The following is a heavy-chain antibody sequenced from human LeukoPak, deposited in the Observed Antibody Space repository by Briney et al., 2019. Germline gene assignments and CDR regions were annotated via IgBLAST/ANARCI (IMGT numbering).Heavy chain of an antibody. D-gene: IGHD3-10*01. V-gene: IGHV3-30*01. CDR2: ISYDGSNK. Sequence: GGSLRLSCAASGFTFSSYAMSWVRQAPGKGLEWVAVISYDGSNKYYADSVKGRFTISRDNSKNTLYLQMNSLRAEDTAVYYCARDGITMVRRYWGLYCYYMDVWGKGTTVTISS. J-gene: IGHJ6*03. CDR1: GFTFSSYA. CDR3: ARDGITMVRRYWGLYCYYMDV.